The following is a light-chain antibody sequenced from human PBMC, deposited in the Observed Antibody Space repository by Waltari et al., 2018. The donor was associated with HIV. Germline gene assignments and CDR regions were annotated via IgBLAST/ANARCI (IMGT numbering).Light chain of an antibody. CDR1: TSNIGTNV. CDR2: INN. Sequence: QSVLAQPPSVSGTPGQRVTISCSGTTSNIGTNVVNWYQQVPGTAPKHLISINNRRPSGVPDRFSGFKSGTSASLAINGLQSEDEADYYCATWDDTPTGHVLFGGGTKVTVL. J-gene: IGLJ2*01. CDR3: ATWDDTPTGHVL. V-gene: IGLV1-44*01.